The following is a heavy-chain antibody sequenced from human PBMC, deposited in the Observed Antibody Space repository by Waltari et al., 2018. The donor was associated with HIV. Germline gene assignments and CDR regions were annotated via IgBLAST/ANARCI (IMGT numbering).Heavy chain of an antibody. CDR3: VRGYCGGDCAPGGY. J-gene: IGHJ4*02. CDR1: GYTFINYY. Sequence: QIQLVQSGAEAREPGASVKLSCKASGYTFINYYIHWLRQAPGQGLEWIGRINPNHGDTINVARFLSRVTMTRDTSISTVYLELGRLSFDDSAVYFCVRGYCGGDCAPGGYWGQGALVTVSS. V-gene: IGHV1-2*06. CDR2: INPNHGDT. D-gene: IGHD2-21*01.